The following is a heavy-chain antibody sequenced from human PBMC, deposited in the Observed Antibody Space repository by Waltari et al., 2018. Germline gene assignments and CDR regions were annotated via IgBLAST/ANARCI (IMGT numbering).Heavy chain of an antibody. CDR2: INHSGST. V-gene: IGHV4-34*01. Sequence: QVQLQQWGAGLLKPSETLSLTCAVYGGSFSGYYWSWIRQPPGKGLEWIGEINHSGSTNYNPSLKSRVTISVDTSKNQFSLKLSSVTAADTAVYYCARFRRARVSTYYYMDVWGKGTTVTVSS. CDR3: ARFRRARVSTYYYMDV. J-gene: IGHJ6*03. CDR1: GGSFSGYY. D-gene: IGHD6-6*01.